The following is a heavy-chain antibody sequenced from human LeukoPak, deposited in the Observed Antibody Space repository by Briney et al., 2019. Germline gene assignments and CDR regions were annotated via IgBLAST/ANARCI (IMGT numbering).Heavy chain of an antibody. D-gene: IGHD5-12*01. V-gene: IGHV1-2*02. J-gene: IGHJ6*03. CDR3: ARDRGQQWLRNHYYYYYYMDV. CDR1: GYTFTGYY. CDR2: INPNSGGT. Sequence: ASVKVSCKASGYTFTGYYMHWVRQAPGQGLEWMGWINPNSGGTNYAQKFQGRVTMTRDTSISTAYMELSRLRSDDTAVYYCARDRGQQWLRNHYYYYYYMDVWGKGTTVTVPS.